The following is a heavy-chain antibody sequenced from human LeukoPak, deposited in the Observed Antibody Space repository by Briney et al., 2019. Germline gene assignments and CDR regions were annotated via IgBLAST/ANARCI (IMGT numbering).Heavy chain of an antibody. CDR2: IYYNGNT. CDR3: ARDRFDDSSGYYYHYYYYMDV. J-gene: IGHJ6*03. V-gene: IGHV4-34*01. Sequence: PSETLSLTCAVYGGSFSGYYWGWIRQPPGKGLEWIGSIYYNGNTDYNPSLKSRVTISVETSKNQFSLKLSAVTAADTAVYYCARDRFDDSSGYYYHYYYYMDVWGKGTTVTVSS. D-gene: IGHD3-22*01. CDR1: GGSFSGYY.